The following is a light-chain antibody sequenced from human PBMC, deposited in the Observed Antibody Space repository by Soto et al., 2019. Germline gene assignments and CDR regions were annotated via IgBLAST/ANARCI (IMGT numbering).Light chain of an antibody. CDR3: QSYDNSLSGHVV. V-gene: IGLV1-40*01. CDR2: DNN. Sequence: QSVLTQPPSVSGAPGQRVTISCTGSSSNIGAGYDVHWYQQFPATAPKLLIYDNNNRPSGVPDRFSGSKSGTSASLAITGLQAEDEADDYCQSYDNSLSGHVVFGGGTKLTVL. J-gene: IGLJ2*01. CDR1: SSNIGAGYD.